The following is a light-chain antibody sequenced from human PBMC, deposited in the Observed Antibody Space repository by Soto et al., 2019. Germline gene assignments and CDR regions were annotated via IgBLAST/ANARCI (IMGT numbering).Light chain of an antibody. Sequence: QSALTQPASVSGSPGQSITISCTGTSSDVGSYNLVSWYQQHPGTAPQQMIYEDNKRASGVSNRFSGSTSGSTASLTISGRQDEDEADDYCCSYSGSSTWVFGGGTKLTVL. CDR2: EDN. CDR3: CSYSGSSTWV. V-gene: IGLV2-23*01. J-gene: IGLJ3*02. CDR1: SSDVGSYNL.